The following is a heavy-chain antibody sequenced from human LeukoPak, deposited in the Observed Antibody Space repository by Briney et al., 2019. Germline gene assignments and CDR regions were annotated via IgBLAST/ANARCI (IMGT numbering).Heavy chain of an antibody. CDR3: ARSTLVYYDFWSGYPNKFDY. V-gene: IGHV1-18*01. Sequence: ASVKVSCKASGYTFTSYGISWVRQAPGQGLEWMGWISAYNGNTNYAQKLQGRVTMTTDTSTSTAYMELRSLRSDDTAVYYCARSTLVYYDFWSGYPNKFDYWGQGTLVTVSS. D-gene: IGHD3-3*01. CDR2: ISAYNGNT. CDR1: GYTFTSYG. J-gene: IGHJ4*02.